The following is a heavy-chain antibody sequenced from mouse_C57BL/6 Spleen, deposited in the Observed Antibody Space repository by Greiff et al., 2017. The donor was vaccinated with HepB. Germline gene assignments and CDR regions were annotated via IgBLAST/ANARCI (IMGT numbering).Heavy chain of an antibody. CDR1: GYTFTSYW. V-gene: IGHV1-64*01. CDR2: IHPNSGST. CDR3: ARWGLSRQGYYFDY. J-gene: IGHJ2*01. D-gene: IGHD2-13*01. Sequence: QVQLQQPGAELVKPGASVKLSCKASGYTFTSYWMHWVKQRPGQGLEWIGMIHPNSGSTNYNEKFKSKATLTVDKSSSTAYMQLSSLTSEDSAVYYCARWGLSRQGYYFDYWGQGTTLTVSS.